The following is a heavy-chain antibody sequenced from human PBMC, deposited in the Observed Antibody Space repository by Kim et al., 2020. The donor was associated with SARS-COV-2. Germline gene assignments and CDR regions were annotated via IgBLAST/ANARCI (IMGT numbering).Heavy chain of an antibody. CDR3: AKYQYYYDSSGSPRILDY. J-gene: IGHJ4*02. D-gene: IGHD3-22*01. Sequence: KGRFTISRDNSKNTLYLQMNSLRAEDTAVYYCAKYQYYYDSSGSPRILDYWGQGTLVTVSS. V-gene: IGHV3-23*01.